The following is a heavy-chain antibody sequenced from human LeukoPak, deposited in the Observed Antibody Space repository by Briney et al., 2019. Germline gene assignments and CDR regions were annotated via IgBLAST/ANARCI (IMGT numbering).Heavy chain of an antibody. V-gene: IGHV1-2*02. CDR1: GYTFTGYY. CDR2: INPNSCGT. Sequence: GASVKVSCKAPGYTFTGYYIHWVRQAPGQGLDLMGWINPNSCGTPYAQKFQGRVTMTRDTSISTAYMDLSRLTSDDTAVYYCARNIRSYDFWSGPINWFDPWGQGTLVTVSS. J-gene: IGHJ5*02. D-gene: IGHD3-3*01. CDR3: ARNIRSYDFWSGPINWFDP.